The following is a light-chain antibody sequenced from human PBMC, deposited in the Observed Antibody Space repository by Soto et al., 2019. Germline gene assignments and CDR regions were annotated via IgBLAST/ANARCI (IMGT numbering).Light chain of an antibody. V-gene: IGKV1-5*03. J-gene: IGKJ1*01. CDR3: QQYNSYSLT. Sequence: DIQMTQSPAALSASLGDRVTITCRASQTISSWLAWYQQNPGEAPRLLIYQASSLETEVPSRFSGSGSGTEFTLTISSLQPGDFATYYCQQYNSYSLTLGQGTKVDIK. CDR1: QTISSW. CDR2: QAS.